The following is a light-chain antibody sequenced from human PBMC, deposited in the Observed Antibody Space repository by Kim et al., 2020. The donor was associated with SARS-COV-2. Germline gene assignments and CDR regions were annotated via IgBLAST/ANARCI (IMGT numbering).Light chain of an antibody. CDR1: TGAVSSGHF. V-gene: IGLV7-46*01. CDR3: LLSYSDSRV. J-gene: IGLJ2*01. Sequence: PRGIETGTRGSITGAVSSGHFPYWFQQEPGRAPMTLFYDTGNRDSWTPAQCSGALLGGKAALTLSAAQAEDEADYYCLLSYSDSRVFGGGTQLTVL. CDR2: DTG.